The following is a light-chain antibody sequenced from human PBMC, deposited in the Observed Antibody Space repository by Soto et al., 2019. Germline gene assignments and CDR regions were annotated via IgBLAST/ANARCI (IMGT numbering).Light chain of an antibody. CDR1: KSIISW. V-gene: IGKV1-5*02. CDR3: QQYNSYWT. J-gene: IGKJ1*01. Sequence: DLQMTHSPSTLSASAGDRVTIICRARKSIISWWTWHQQKPRKAHKRLIYDAYSLESGVPSRFSGSGSGTEFALTISSLQPDDFAAYYCQQYNSYWTFGQGTKVDIK. CDR2: DAY.